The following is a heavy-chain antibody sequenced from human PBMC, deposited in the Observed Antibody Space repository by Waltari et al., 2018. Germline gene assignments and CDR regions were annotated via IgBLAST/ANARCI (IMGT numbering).Heavy chain of an antibody. CDR1: GYTFTSFG. D-gene: IGHD3-3*01. CDR3: ARDGVTLFGVVIAEGNYFDY. Sequence: QVQMVQSGAEVKKPGASVRVSCKASGYTFTSFGLNWVPPAPGQGLEWMGWISGYSGDAKFAQKVQGRLTMTTDASTSTAYMELRSLESDDTGVYYCARDGVTLFGVVIAEGNYFDYWGQGTLLTVSS. J-gene: IGHJ4*02. CDR2: ISGYSGDA. V-gene: IGHV1-18*01.